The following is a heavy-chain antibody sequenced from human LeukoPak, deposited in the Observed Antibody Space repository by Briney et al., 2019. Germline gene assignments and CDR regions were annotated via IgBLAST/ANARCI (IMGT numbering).Heavy chain of an antibody. Sequence: GGSLRLSCAASGFTFSSYAMSWVRQAPGKGLEWVPAISGSGGSTYYADSVKGRFTISRDNSKNTLYLQMNSLRAEDTAVYYCARVVGSGWDYFDYWGQGTLVTVSS. J-gene: IGHJ4*02. CDR2: ISGSGGST. D-gene: IGHD6-19*01. CDR1: GFTFSSYA. V-gene: IGHV3-23*01. CDR3: ARVVGSGWDYFDY.